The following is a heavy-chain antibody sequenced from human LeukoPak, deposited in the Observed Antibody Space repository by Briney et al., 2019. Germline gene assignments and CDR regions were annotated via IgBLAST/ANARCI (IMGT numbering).Heavy chain of an antibody. V-gene: IGHV3-48*04. D-gene: IGHD3-10*01. Sequence: GGSLRLSCAASGFTFSSYSMNWVRQAPGKGLEWVSYISSSSSTIYYADSVKGRFTISRDNAKNSLYLQMNSLRAGDTAVYYCARVQGFRYYYYYMDVWGKGTTVTVSS. CDR1: GFTFSSYS. CDR2: ISSSSSTI. CDR3: ARVQGFRYYYYYMDV. J-gene: IGHJ6*03.